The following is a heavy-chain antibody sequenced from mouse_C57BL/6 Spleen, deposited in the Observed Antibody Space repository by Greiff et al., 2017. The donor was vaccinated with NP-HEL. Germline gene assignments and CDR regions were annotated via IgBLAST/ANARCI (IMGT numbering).Heavy chain of an antibody. CDR1: GFTFSSYA. CDR2: ISDGGSYT. D-gene: IGHD2-4*01. CDR3: ARERGNYDVWDY. J-gene: IGHJ4*01. V-gene: IGHV5-4*01. Sequence: DVMLVESGGGLVKPGGSLKLSCAASGFTFSSYAMSWVRQTPEKRLEWVATISDGGSYTYYPDNVKGRFTISRDNAKNNLYLQMSHLKSEDTAMYYCARERGNYDVWDYWGQGTSVTVSS.